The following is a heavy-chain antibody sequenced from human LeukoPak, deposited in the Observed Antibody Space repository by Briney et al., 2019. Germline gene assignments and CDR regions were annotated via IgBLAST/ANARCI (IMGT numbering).Heavy chain of an antibody. CDR1: GFTFSGSD. CDR2: IRSKPHSYTT. CDR3: TRQDCSGGSCSYVDY. Sequence: GGSLRLSCAASGFTFSGSDMHWVRQASGKGLEWVGPIRSKPHSYTTVYAASVQGRLTISRDDSKNTAYLQMNSLKAEDTAVYYCTRQDCSGGSCSYVDYWGQGTLVTVSS. J-gene: IGHJ4*02. D-gene: IGHD2-15*01. V-gene: IGHV3-73*01.